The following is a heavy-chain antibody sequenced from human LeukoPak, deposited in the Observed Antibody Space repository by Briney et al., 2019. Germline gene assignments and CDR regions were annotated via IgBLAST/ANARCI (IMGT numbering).Heavy chain of an antibody. CDR3: ARGTGVATVTNPYYFDY. Sequence: SETLSLTCAVYGGSFSGYYWSWIRQPPGKGLEWIGEINHSGGTNYNPSLKSRVTISVDTSKNQFSLKLSSVTAADTAMYYCARGTGVATVTNPYYFDYWGQGTLVTVSS. CDR2: INHSGGT. CDR1: GGSFSGYY. V-gene: IGHV4-34*01. J-gene: IGHJ4*02. D-gene: IGHD5-12*01.